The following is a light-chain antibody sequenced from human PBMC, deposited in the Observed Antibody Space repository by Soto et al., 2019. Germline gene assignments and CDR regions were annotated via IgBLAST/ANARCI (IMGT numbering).Light chain of an antibody. V-gene: IGKV1-5*03. CDR1: QSISNW. CDR2: KAS. Sequence: DIQMTQSPSTLSASVGDRVTITCRASQSISNWLAWYQQKPGKAPKLLIYKASSLESGVPSKFSGSGSGTEFTLTISSLQPDDFATYYCQKYDRFPTFGQGTKVEIK. CDR3: QKYDRFPT. J-gene: IGKJ1*01.